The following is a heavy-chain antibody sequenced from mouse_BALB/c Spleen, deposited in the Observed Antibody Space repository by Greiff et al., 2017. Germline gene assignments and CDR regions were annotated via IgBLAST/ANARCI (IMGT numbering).Heavy chain of an antibody. V-gene: IGHV1-82*01. D-gene: IGHD4-1*01. J-gene: IGHJ4*01. CDR1: GYAFSSSW. CDR2: IYPGDGDT. Sequence: VQVVESGPELVKPGASVKISCKASGYAFSSSWMNWVKQRPGQGLEWIGRIYPGDGDTNYNGKFKGKATLTADKSSSTAYMQLSSLTSVDSAVYFCARSGNWDERDYFDYWGQGTSVTVSS. CDR3: ARSGNWDERDYFDY.